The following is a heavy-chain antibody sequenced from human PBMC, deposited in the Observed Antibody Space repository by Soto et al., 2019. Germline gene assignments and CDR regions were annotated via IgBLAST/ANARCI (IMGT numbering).Heavy chain of an antibody. J-gene: IGHJ3*01. Sequence: QVQLQESGPGLVKPSETLSLTCTVSGGSISSYYWSWIRQPPGKGLEWIGYIYYSGSTNYNPSLQSRVTISVDTSKNQFSRKLSSVTAADTAVYYCARAWGFAFDFWGQGTMVTISS. V-gene: IGHV4-59*01. CDR2: IYYSGST. D-gene: IGHD7-27*01. CDR1: GGSISSYY. CDR3: ARAWGFAFDF.